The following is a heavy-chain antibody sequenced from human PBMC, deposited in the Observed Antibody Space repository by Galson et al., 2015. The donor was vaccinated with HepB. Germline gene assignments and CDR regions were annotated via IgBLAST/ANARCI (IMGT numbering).Heavy chain of an antibody. D-gene: IGHD6-13*01. J-gene: IGHJ4*02. V-gene: IGHV3-30-3*01. CDR3: AREEQQLAPFDY. CDR1: GFTFSSYA. CDR2: ISYDGSNK. Sequence: SLRLSCAASGFTFSSYAMHWVRQAPGKGLEWVAVISYDGSNKYYADSVKGRFTISRDNSKNTLYLQMNSLRAEDTAVYYCAREEQQLAPFDYWGQGTLVTVSS.